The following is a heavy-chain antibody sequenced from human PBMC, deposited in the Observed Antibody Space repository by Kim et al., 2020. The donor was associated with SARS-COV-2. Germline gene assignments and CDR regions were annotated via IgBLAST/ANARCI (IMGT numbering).Heavy chain of an antibody. V-gene: IGHV3-33*03. D-gene: IGHD6-6*01. Sequence: EKGRSTLSREHSKNMVYLKMNSLRAEDTAVYYCARAREYSTSDAFDVWGQGTMVTVSS. J-gene: IGHJ3*01. CDR3: ARAREYSTSDAFDV.